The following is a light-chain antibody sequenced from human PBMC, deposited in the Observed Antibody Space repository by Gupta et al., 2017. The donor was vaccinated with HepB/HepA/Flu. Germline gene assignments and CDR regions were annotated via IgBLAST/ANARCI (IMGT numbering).Light chain of an antibody. V-gene: IGLV1-40*01. Sequence: QSVLTQPPSVSGAPGQRVHISCPGSSSNIGAGYDVHWYQRFPGRAPKVLIYGNTNRPSGVPDRFSGSKSGTAASLAISGLQAEDEADYYCQSYDSSLRVVFGGGTKVTVL. CDR2: GNT. CDR1: SSNIGAGYD. CDR3: QSYDSSLRVV. J-gene: IGLJ2*01.